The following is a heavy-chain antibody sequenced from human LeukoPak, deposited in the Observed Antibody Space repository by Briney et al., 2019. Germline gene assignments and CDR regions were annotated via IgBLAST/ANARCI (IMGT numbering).Heavy chain of an antibody. J-gene: IGHJ4*02. V-gene: IGHV3-48*01. CDR3: AREYYTTNFDY. Sequence: GGSVRLSCAASGFAFSSYSMNWVRQAPGKGLEWVSYISSSSSTIYYADSVKGRFTISRDNAKNSLYLQMNSLRAEDTAVYYCAREYYTTNFDYWGQGTLVTVSS. CDR2: ISSSSSTI. D-gene: IGHD1-26*01. CDR1: GFAFSSYS.